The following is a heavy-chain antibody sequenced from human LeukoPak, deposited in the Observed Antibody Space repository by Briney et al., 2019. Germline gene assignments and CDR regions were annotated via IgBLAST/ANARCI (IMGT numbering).Heavy chain of an antibody. V-gene: IGHV3-23*01. CDR3: ARDSGWGGYYMPLGPDY. D-gene: IGHD3-3*01. CDR2: IRGSGDRT. CDR1: GFTFSSYA. J-gene: IGHJ4*02. Sequence: GGSLRLSCAASGFTFSSYAMSRVRQAPGKGLEWVSAIRGSGDRTHYADSVKGRFTISRDNAKNSLYLQMNSLRAEDTAVYYCARDSGWGGYYMPLGPDYWGQGTLVTVSS.